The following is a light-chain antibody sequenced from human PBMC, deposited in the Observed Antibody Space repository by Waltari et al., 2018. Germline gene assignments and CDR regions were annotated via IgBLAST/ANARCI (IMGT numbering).Light chain of an antibody. Sequence: IQLTQSPSSLSASVGDRVTITCRARQGISSNLAWYQQKPGKAPKLLISAASTLHSGVPLRFSGSGSGTDFTLTISSLQPEDFATYYCQQLNSYPVTFGQGTRLEIK. CDR2: AAS. V-gene: IGKV1-9*01. CDR1: QGISSN. CDR3: QQLNSYPVT. J-gene: IGKJ5*01.